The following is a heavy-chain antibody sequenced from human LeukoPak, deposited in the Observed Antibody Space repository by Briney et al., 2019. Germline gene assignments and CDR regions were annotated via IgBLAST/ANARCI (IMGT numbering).Heavy chain of an antibody. CDR1: GGSISSSNW. D-gene: IGHD3-9*01. J-gene: IGHJ6*02. CDR2: IYHSGST. CDR3: ARASYYDILTGYYTTSDYYGMDV. V-gene: IGHV4-4*02. Sequence: ETSETLSLTCAVSGGSISSSNWWSWVRQPPGKGLEWIGEIYHSGSTNYNPSLKSRVTISVDKSKNQFSLKLSSVTAADTAVYYCARASYYDILTGYYTTSDYYGMDVWGQGTTVTVSS.